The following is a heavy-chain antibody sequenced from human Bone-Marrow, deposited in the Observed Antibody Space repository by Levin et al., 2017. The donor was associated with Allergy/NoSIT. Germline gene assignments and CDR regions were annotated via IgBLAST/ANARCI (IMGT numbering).Heavy chain of an antibody. CDR1: GFTVRSNY. J-gene: IGHJ3*02. Sequence: LSLTCAASGFTVRSNYMSWVRQAPGKGLEWVSVIYSGGSTYYADSVKGRFTISRDNSKNTLYLQMNSLRAEDTAVYYCARKNDAFDIWGQGTMVTVSS. V-gene: IGHV3-53*01. CDR3: ARKNDAFDI. CDR2: IYSGGST.